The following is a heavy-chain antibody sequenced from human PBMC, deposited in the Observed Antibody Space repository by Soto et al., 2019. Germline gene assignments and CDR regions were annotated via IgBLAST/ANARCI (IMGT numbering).Heavy chain of an antibody. D-gene: IGHD3-10*01. CDR3: ARLSVMLIESYFYAVDV. V-gene: IGHV2-26*01. Sequence: QVTLKESGPVLVKPTETLTLTCTVSGFSLSNVRMGVSWIRQPPGKALEWLAHIFSNDDKSYNTSLKSRLTLSKDTSRSQVVLTMNNMDPVDTATYCCARLSVMLIESYFYAVDVGGQGNTVTVSS. CDR2: IFSNDDK. CDR1: GFSLSNVRMG. J-gene: IGHJ6*02.